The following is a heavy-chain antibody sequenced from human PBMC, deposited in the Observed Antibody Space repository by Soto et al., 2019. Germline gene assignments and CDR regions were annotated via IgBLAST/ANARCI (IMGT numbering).Heavy chain of an antibody. CDR2: INPNSGGT. V-gene: IGHV1-2*04. CDR3: KRETTMVTENAFDI. CDR1: GYTFTDYY. Sequence: GASVKVSCKASGYTFTDYYMNWVRQVPGQGLEWMGRINPNSGGTNYAQKFQGWVTMTRDTSISTAYMDLSRLRSGDTAVYYCKRETTMVTENAFDIWGQGTMVTVSS. D-gene: IGHD2-21*02. J-gene: IGHJ3*02.